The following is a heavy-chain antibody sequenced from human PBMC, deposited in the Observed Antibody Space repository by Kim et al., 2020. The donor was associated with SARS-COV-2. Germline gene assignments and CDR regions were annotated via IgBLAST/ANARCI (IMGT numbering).Heavy chain of an antibody. CDR3: ARQRGQYLAPLDY. D-gene: IGHD3-10*01. CDR1: GDSSSSSY. Sequence: SETLSLTCTISGDSSSSSYWNWFRQPPGKGLEWIGYISYSGNTNYRPSLKSRVAISVDTSKSQVSLKVRSVTAADTAVYYFARQRGQYLAPLDYWGQGILVTVSS. V-gene: IGHV4-59*08. CDR2: ISYSGNT. J-gene: IGHJ4*01.